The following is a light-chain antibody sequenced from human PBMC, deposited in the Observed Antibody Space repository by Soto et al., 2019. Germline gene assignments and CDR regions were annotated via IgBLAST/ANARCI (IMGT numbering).Light chain of an antibody. CDR1: HNIERW. CDR3: QQADTLPLT. J-gene: IGKJ4*01. CDR2: DAS. V-gene: IGKV1-12*01. Sequence: GDRVTITCRASHNIERWMAWYQQKPGKAPSLLIFDASTLHSGVPSRFSGSGSGTDFTLTISSLQPDDFATYFCQQADTLPLTFGGGTKVDI.